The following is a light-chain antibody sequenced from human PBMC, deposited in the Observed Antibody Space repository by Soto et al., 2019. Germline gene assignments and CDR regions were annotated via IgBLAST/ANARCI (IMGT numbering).Light chain of an antibody. J-gene: IGKJ5*01. CDR2: GAS. CDR1: QSISSK. V-gene: IGKV3-15*01. CDR3: QQYDTWRRIS. Sequence: EIVLTQSPATLSVSPGERVTLSCRASQSISSKLGWYQQRPGQAPRLLIYGASTRATGIPARFSGSGSGTEFTLTISSLQSVAVYYCQQYDTWRRISFGQGTRLEIK.